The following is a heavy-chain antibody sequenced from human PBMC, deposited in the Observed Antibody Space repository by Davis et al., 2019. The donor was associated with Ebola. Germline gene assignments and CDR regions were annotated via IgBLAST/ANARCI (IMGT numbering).Heavy chain of an antibody. V-gene: IGHV4-61*08. CDR3: ATELYSGYDYFFDY. Sequence: SETLSLTCTVSGGSISSGGYYWSWIRQPPGKGLEWIGYIYYSGSTNYNPSLKSRVTISVDTSKNQFSLKLSSVTAADTAVYFCATELYSGYDYFFDYWGQGTLVTVSS. J-gene: IGHJ4*02. CDR2: IYYSGST. CDR1: GGSISSGGYY. D-gene: IGHD5-12*01.